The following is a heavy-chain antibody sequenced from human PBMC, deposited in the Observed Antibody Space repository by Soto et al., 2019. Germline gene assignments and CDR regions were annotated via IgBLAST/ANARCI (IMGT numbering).Heavy chain of an antibody. J-gene: IGHJ6*02. CDR3: ARVSSGYAYRQPDYYYYGMDV. D-gene: IGHD3-22*01. Sequence: QTLSLTCAISGYSVASNRAAWHLIRQSPSRGLEWLGKTYYSSKWYNDYAVSVKSRMTVSPDTTRNQISLQLNSVTPEDTAVYYCARVSSGYAYRQPDYYYYGMDVWGQGTTVTVSS. CDR2: TYYSSKWYN. V-gene: IGHV6-1*01. CDR1: GYSVASNRAA.